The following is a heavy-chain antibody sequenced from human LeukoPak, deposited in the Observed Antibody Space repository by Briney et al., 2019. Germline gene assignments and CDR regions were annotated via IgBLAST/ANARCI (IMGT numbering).Heavy chain of an antibody. CDR2: ISYDGSNK. CDR1: GFTLSSYG. V-gene: IGHV3-30*03. J-gene: IGHJ3*02. CDR3: AIDVLKYYYDSSGYYSSGNAFDI. Sequence: GGSLRLSCAASGFTLSSYGMHWVRQAPGKGLEWVAVISYDGSNKYYADSVKGRFTISRDNSKNTLYLQMNSLRAEDTAVYYCAIDVLKYYYDSSGYYSSGNAFDIWGQGTMVTVSP. D-gene: IGHD3-22*01.